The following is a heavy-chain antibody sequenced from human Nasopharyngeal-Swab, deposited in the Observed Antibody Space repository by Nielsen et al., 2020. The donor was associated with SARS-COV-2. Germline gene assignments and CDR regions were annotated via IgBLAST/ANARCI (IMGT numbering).Heavy chain of an antibody. V-gene: IGHV1-3*01. D-gene: IGHD3-3*01. Sequence: ASVKVSCKASGYTFTSYAMHWVRQAPGQRLEWMGWINAGNGNTKYSQKFQGRVTITRDTSASTAYMELSSLRSEDTAVYYCARAVRYYDFWSGYSPGFKSYYYYGMDVWGQGTTVTVSS. J-gene: IGHJ6*02. CDR2: INAGNGNT. CDR3: ARAVRYYDFWSGYSPGFKSYYYYGMDV. CDR1: GYTFTSYA.